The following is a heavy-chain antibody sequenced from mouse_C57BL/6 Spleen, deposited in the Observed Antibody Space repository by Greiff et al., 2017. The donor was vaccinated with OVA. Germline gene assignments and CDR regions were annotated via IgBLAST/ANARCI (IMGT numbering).Heavy chain of an antibody. Sequence: EVKLQESGPGMVKPSQSLSLTCTVTGYSITSGYDWHWIRHFPGNKLEWMGYISYSGSTNYNPSLKSRISITHDTSKNHFFLKLNSVTTEDTATYYCARRGDYDPFAYWGQGTLVTVSA. CDR1: GYSITSGYD. D-gene: IGHD2-4*01. J-gene: IGHJ3*01. CDR2: ISYSGST. CDR3: ARRGDYDPFAY. V-gene: IGHV3-1*01.